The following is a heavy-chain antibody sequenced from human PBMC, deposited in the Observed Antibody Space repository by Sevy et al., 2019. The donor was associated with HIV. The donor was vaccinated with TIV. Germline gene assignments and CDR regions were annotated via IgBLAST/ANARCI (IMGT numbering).Heavy chain of an antibody. V-gene: IGHV3-23*01. CDR2: LSFGCGEI. CDR3: AREGCTKPHDY. J-gene: IGHJ4*02. Sequence: GGSLRLSCAASGFTFSKYSMSWVRQPPGKGLEWVSTLSFGCGEINYADSVKGRFTISRDNYKSSVYLQMNNLRREDTAGYYCAREGCTKPHDYWGQGTLVTVSS. D-gene: IGHD2-8*01. CDR1: GFTFSKYS.